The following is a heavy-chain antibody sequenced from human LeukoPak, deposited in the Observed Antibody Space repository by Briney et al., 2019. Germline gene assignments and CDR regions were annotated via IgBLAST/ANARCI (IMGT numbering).Heavy chain of an antibody. CDR1: GYTFTSYY. V-gene: IGHV1-46*01. Sequence: ASVKVSCKASGYTFTSYYMHWVRQAPGQGLEWMGIINPSGGSTSYAQKFQGRVTMTRDTSTSTVYMELSSLRSEDTAVYYCARRGAVAGTSDVAALFDPWGQGTLVTVSS. J-gene: IGHJ5*02. CDR3: ARRGAVAGTSDVAALFDP. D-gene: IGHD6-19*01. CDR2: INPSGGST.